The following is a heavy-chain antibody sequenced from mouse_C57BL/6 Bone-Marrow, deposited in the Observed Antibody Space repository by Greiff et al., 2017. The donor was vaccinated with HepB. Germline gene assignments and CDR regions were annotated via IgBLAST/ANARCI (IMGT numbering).Heavy chain of an antibody. Sequence: DVQLQQSGAELVRPGASVKLSCTASGFNIKDDYMHWVKQRPEQGLEWIGWIDPENGDTEYASKFQGKATITADTSSNTAYLQLSSLTSEDTAVYYCTLDGPYYFDYWGQGTTLTVSS. D-gene: IGHD2-3*01. V-gene: IGHV14-4*01. CDR2: IDPENGDT. CDR1: GFNIKDDY. J-gene: IGHJ2*01. CDR3: TLDGPYYFDY.